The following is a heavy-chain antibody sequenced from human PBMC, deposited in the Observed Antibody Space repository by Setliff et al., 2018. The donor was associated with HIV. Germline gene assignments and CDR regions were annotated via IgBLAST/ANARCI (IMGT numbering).Heavy chain of an antibody. CDR2: IYRGGST. CDR3: ARATKTPYSSSWSIPGAFDI. Sequence: GGSLRLSCAASGFTFSTYGMHWVRQAPGKGLEWVSLIYRGGSTYYADSVKGRFTISRDNSKNTLYLQMNSLRAEETAVYYCARATKTPYSSSWSIPGAFDIWGQGTMVTVSS. CDR1: GFTFSTYG. D-gene: IGHD6-13*01. V-gene: IGHV3-53*01. J-gene: IGHJ3*02.